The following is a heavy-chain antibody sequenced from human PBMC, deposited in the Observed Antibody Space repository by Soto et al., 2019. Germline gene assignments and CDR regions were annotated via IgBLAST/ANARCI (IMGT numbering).Heavy chain of an antibody. D-gene: IGHD3-22*01. V-gene: IGHV4-31*03. J-gene: IGHJ5*02. CDR1: GGSISSGGYY. Sequence: SETLSLTCTVSGGSISSGGYYWSWIRQHPGKGLEWIGYIYYSGSTYYNPSLKSRVTISVDTSKNQFSLKLSSVTAADTAVYYCARLHYYDSSGYPFPLNWFDPWGQGTLVTVSS. CDR2: IYYSGST. CDR3: ARLHYYDSSGYPFPLNWFDP.